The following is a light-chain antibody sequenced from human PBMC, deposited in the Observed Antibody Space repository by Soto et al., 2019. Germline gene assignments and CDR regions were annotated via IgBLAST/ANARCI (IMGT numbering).Light chain of an antibody. CDR1: NIGSKI. V-gene: IGLV3-21*02. Sequence: SYELTQPPSVSVAPGQSARLTCGRDNIGSKIVHWYQQRPGQAPVLVVYDDDDRPSGIPERFSGSNSGSTATLTIGRVEAGDEADYYCQVWAGSSARVFGGGTKLTVL. J-gene: IGLJ2*01. CDR2: DDD. CDR3: QVWAGSSARV.